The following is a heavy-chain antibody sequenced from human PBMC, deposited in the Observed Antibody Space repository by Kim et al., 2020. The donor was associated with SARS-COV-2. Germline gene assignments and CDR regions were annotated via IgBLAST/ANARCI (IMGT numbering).Heavy chain of an antibody. CDR3: AREVHEGGYET. V-gene: IGHV1-3*01. CDR2: INAGNGNP. D-gene: IGHD3-22*01. J-gene: IGHJ3*01. CDR1: GYTFTSYA. Sequence: ASVKVSCTASGYTFTSYAMHWVRQAPGQRLEWMGWINAGNGNPRYSQKFPGRVTITRDTSASTAYMELSSLTSEDTAVYYCAREVHEGGYETWGRGTSVTVSS.